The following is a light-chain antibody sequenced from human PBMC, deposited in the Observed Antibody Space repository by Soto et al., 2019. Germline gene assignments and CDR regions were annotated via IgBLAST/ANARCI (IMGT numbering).Light chain of an antibody. Sequence: EKVMTQSPATLSVSPGERATLSCRASQSVSSNLAWYQQKPGQAPRLLIYGASTRATGIPARFSGSGSGTEFTLTISSLQPEDFATYYCQQSHSTPLTFGGGTKVDI. CDR2: GAS. J-gene: IGKJ4*01. CDR3: QQSHSTPLT. V-gene: IGKV3-15*01. CDR1: QSVSSN.